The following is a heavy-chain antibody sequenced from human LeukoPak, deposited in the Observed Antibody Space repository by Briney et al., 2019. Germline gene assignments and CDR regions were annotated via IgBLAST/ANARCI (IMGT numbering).Heavy chain of an antibody. CDR1: GYTLTSYG. CDR2: MNPNSGDT. CDR3: ARVADYSPGLTNVPY. J-gene: IGHJ4*02. Sequence: ASVKVSCKASGYTLTSYGISWVRQAPGQGLEWMGWMNPNSGDTTYAQKFQGRVTMTRDTSISTAYMELSRLRSDDTAVYYCARVADYSPGLTNVPYWGQGTLVTVSS. D-gene: IGHD1-26*01. V-gene: IGHV1-2*02.